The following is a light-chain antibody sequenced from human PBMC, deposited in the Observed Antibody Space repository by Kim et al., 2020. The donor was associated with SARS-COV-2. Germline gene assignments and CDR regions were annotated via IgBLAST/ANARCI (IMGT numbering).Light chain of an antibody. J-gene: IGKJ2*01. Sequence: DIQITQSPSTLSASVGDRVTITCRASQSINNWLAWYQQKPGKAPKLLIYKTSSLESGVPARFSGSGSGTEFTLTISSLQPDDFATYHCQQYNNWYTFGQGTKLEI. CDR3: QQYNNWYT. V-gene: IGKV1-5*03. CDR1: QSINNW. CDR2: KTS.